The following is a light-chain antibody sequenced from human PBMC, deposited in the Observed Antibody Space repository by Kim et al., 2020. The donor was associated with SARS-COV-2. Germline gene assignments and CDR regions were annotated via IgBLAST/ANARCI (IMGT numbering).Light chain of an antibody. CDR2: EVS. CDR3: SSYAGSNNYV. J-gene: IGLJ1*01. Sequence: QSALTQPPSASGSPGQSVTISCTGTSSDVGGYNYVSWYQQRPGKAPKLMIYEVSKRPSGVPDRFSDSKSGNTASLTVSGLQAEDEADYYCSSYAGSNNYVFGTGTKVTVL. CDR1: SSDVGGYNY. V-gene: IGLV2-8*01.